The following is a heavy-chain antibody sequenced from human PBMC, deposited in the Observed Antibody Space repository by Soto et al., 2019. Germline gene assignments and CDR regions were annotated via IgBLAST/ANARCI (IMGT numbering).Heavy chain of an antibody. Sequence: QVQLVESGGGLVKPGGSLRLSCAASGFTFSDYYMSWIRQAPGKGLEWVSYISSSSSYTNYADSVEGRFTISRDNAKNSLYLQMNSLRAEDTAVYYCARWSTVNYFDYWGQGTLVTVSS. J-gene: IGHJ4*02. CDR1: GFTFSDYY. V-gene: IGHV3-11*05. CDR3: ARWSTVNYFDY. D-gene: IGHD3-16*02. CDR2: ISSSSSYT.